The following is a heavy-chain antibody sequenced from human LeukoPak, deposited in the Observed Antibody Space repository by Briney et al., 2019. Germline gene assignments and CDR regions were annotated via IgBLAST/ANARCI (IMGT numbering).Heavy chain of an antibody. J-gene: IGHJ1*01. D-gene: IGHD3-22*01. CDR2: INPSGGST. Sequence: ASVKVSCKASGYTFTSYYMHWVRQAPGQGLEWMGIINPSGGSTSSAQKFQGRVTMTRDTSTSTVYMELSSLRSDDTAIYYCTRGYYDSSDFEYFHHWGQGTLVTVSS. CDR3: TRGYYDSSDFEYFHH. CDR1: GYTFTSYY. V-gene: IGHV1-46*01.